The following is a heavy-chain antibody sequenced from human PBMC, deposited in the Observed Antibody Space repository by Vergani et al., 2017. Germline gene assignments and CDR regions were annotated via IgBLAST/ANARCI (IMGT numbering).Heavy chain of an antibody. CDR1: GFTFSSYS. CDR2: ISSSSSYI. V-gene: IGHV3-21*01. J-gene: IGHJ3*02. Sequence: EVQLVESGGGLVKPGGSLRLSCAASGFTFSSYSMNWVRQAPGKGLEWVSSISSSSSYIYYADSVKGRFTISRDNAKNSLYLQMNSLRAEDTAVYYCARDGGGTAILCAFDIWGQGTMVTVSA. CDR3: ARDGGGTAILCAFDI. D-gene: IGHD2-21*02.